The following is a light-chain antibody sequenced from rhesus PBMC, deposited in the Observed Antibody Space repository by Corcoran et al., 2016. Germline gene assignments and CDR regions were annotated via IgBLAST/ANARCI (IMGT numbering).Light chain of an antibody. J-gene: IGKJ3*01. CDR3: QQGYGTPFT. CDR2: KAS. Sequence: DVQMTQSPSSLSASAGDRVTITCRARGNGNNYLNWYQQKPGKAPKLLTYKASTLQSGGPSRFSGSGSGTDYTFPITSLQPEDVAPSSCQQGYGTPFTFGPGTKLDIK. V-gene: IGKV1-74*01. CDR1: GNGNNY.